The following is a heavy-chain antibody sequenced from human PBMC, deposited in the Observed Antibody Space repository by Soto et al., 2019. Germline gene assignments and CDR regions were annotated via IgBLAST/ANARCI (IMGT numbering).Heavy chain of an antibody. CDR3: ARDTSYYGMDV. V-gene: IGHV1-3*01. CDR1: GYTFTSYS. J-gene: IGHJ6*02. CDR2: INAGNGNT. D-gene: IGHD3-3*01. Sequence: ASVKVSSKASGYTFTSYSMHWVRQAPGQRLEWMGWINAGNGNTKYSQKFQGRVTITRDTSASTAYMELSSLRSEDTAVYYCARDTSYYGMDVWGQGTTVTVSS.